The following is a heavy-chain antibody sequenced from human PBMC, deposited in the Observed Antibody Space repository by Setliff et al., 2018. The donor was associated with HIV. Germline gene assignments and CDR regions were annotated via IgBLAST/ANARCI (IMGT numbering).Heavy chain of an antibody. J-gene: IGHJ3*02. D-gene: IGHD3-16*01. CDR1: GGSFSSSNW. CDR2: ISHSGST. Sequence: PSETLSLTCAVSGGSFSSSNWWSWVRQPPGKWLEWIGEISHSGSTNYNPALKSRVTISLDKSKNQFSLKLSSVTAADTAVYDCAGGDQLVRRGVFNIWGPGTMVTVSS. V-gene: IGHV4-4*02. CDR3: AGGDQLVRRGVFNI.